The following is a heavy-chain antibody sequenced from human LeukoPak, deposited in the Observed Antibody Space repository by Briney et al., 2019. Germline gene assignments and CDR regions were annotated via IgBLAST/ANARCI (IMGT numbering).Heavy chain of an antibody. J-gene: IGHJ4*01. CDR3: ARVYNFLVGDYDYVWGSPAMYYFDY. CDR1: GFTFSSYW. D-gene: IGHD3-16*01. V-gene: IGHV3-7*01. Sequence: PGGSLRLSCVASGFTFSSYWMSWVRQAPGKGLEWVANIKQDGSEKYYVDSVKGRFTISRDNAKNSLYLQMNRLRAEDTAVYYCARVYNFLVGDYDYVWGSPAMYYFDYCGHGTLVTVSS. CDR2: IKQDGSEK.